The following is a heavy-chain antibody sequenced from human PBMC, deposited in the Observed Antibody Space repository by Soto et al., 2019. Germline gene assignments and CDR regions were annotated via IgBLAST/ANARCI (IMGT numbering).Heavy chain of an antibody. CDR1: GYSFSNYG. V-gene: IGHV1-18*04. Sequence: GASVKVSCKASGYSFSNYGVTWVRQAPGQGLEWMGWISAYTGNIIYAETFQGRVTMTTDTSTSTAYMEMRSLSSDDTAVYYCASVEDYFDSSGYAHWGQGTRGTVSS. CDR2: ISAYTGNI. D-gene: IGHD3-22*01. CDR3: ASVEDYFDSSGYAH. J-gene: IGHJ4*02.